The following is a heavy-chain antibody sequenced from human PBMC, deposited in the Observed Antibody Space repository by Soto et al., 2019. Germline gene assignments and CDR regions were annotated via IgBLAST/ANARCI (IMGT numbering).Heavy chain of an antibody. D-gene: IGHD3-3*01. Sequence: QVQLVESGGGVVQPGRSLTLSCVVSGVTFRTYGIHWVRQAPGKGLEWVAVISYDGDYKSYADSVKGRFSISRDNSKNTVYLQLTSLGAEDTALYYCAKSYRGVFGVVMSPALDPLDVWGQGTMVAVSS. CDR2: ISYDGDYK. J-gene: IGHJ3*01. CDR1: GVTFRTYG. V-gene: IGHV3-30*18. CDR3: AKSYRGVFGVVMSPALDPLDV.